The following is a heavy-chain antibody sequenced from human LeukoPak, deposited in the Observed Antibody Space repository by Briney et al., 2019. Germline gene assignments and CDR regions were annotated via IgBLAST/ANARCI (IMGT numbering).Heavy chain of an antibody. CDR3: ARAVHRYDILTGYFDY. CDR2: ISAYNGYT. CDR1: GYTFTSYG. V-gene: IGHV1-18*01. D-gene: IGHD3-9*01. Sequence: ASVKVSCKASGYTFTSYGISWVRQAPGQGLEWMGWISAYNGYTNYAQKLQGRVTMTTDTSTSTVYMELRSLRSGDTAVYYCARAVHRYDILTGYFDYWGQGTLVTVSS. J-gene: IGHJ4*02.